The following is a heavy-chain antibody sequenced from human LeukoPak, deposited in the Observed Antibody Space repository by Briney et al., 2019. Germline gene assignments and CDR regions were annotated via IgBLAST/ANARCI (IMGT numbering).Heavy chain of an antibody. CDR3: VSFYETY. CDR2: INSDGSWT. Sequence: GGSLRLSCAAFGNYWMHWVRQAPGKGLVWVSHINSDGSWTSYADSVKGRFTISKDNAKNTVYLQMNSLRAEDTAVYYCVSFYETYWGRGTLVTVSS. J-gene: IGHJ4*02. CDR1: GNYW. V-gene: IGHV3-74*01. D-gene: IGHD2/OR15-2a*01.